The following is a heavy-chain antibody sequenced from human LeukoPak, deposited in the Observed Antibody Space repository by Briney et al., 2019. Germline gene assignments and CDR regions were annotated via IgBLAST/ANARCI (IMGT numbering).Heavy chain of an antibody. V-gene: IGHV3-21*01. Sequence: PGGSLRLSCAASGFTFSSYSMNWVRQAPGRGLEWVSSISVTSNYKYCADSVKGRFTISRDNAQSSLYLQMNSLRAEDTAVYYCARTDYDIFSASDYWGQGILVTISS. CDR1: GFTFSSYS. J-gene: IGHJ4*02. D-gene: IGHD3-9*01. CDR3: ARTDYDIFSASDY. CDR2: ISVTSNYK.